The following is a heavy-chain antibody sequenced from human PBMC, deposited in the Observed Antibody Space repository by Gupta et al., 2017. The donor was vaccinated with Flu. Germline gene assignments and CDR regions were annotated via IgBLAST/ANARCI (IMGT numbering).Heavy chain of an antibody. D-gene: IGHD6-19*01. CDR3: ARGQMTSIQWLHYYYGMDV. V-gene: IGHV4-34*02. CDR2: INRGGNT. J-gene: IGHJ6*02. CDR1: AGSFSAHY. Sequence: QVQLQQWGAGLLTPSETLSLTCAVYAGSFSAHYWNWIRQTPGKGLEWIGEINRGGNTNYNPSLESRVTISVDTSKNQFSLKLRSVTAADSAVYYCARGQMTSIQWLHYYYGMDVWGQGATVTVSS.